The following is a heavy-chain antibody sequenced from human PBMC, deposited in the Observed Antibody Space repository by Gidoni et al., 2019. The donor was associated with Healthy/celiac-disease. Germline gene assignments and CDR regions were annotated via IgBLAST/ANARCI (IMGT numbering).Heavy chain of an antibody. CDR1: LFTFSSYG. J-gene: IGHJ4*02. D-gene: IGHD3-10*01. CDR2: RWYDGSNK. CDR3: ARERGSGVELHFDY. V-gene: IGHV3-33*01. Sequence: QVQLVESGGGVVQPVMSLRLSCAASLFTFSSYGMHWVRQAPGKGLEWGEVRWYDGSNKYYADSVKGRFTISRDNSKNTLYLKMNSLRAEDTAVYYCARERGSGVELHFDYWGQGTLVTVSS.